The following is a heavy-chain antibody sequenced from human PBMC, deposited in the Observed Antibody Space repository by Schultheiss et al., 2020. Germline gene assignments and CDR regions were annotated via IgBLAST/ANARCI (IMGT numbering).Heavy chain of an antibody. D-gene: IGHD3-10*01. V-gene: IGHV1-18*01. CDR3: ARDRGYYGSGSPDY. Sequence: ASVKVSCKASGGTFSSYAISWVRQAPGQGLEWMGWISAYNGNTNYAQKLQGRVTMTTDTSTSTAYMELRSLRSDDTAVYYCARDRGYYGSGSPDYWGQGTLVTVSA. CDR2: ISAYNGNT. J-gene: IGHJ4*02. CDR1: GGTFSSYA.